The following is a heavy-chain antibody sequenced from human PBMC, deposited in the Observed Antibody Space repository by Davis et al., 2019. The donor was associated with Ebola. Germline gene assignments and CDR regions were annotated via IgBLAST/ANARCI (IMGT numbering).Heavy chain of an antibody. V-gene: IGHV1-46*01. CDR1: GYTFTSYY. Sequence: ASVQVSCKASGYTFTSYYMHWVRQAPGQGLEWMGIINPSGGSTSYAQKFQGRVTMTRDTSTSTVYMELSSLRSEDTAVYYCAAGLSDSSGYYYYYYYYGMDVWGQGTTVTVSS. CDR3: AAGLSDSSGYYYYYYYYGMDV. CDR2: INPSGGST. D-gene: IGHD3-22*01. J-gene: IGHJ6*02.